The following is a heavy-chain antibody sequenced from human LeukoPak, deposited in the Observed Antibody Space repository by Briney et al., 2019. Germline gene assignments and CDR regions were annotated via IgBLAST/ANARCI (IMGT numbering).Heavy chain of an antibody. CDR2: IYHSGST. CDR3: ARHEVGSSGYYYVFPYYFDY. CDR1: GYSLSSGYY. Sequence: SETLSLTCAVSGYSLSSGYYWGWIRQPPGKGLEWIGSIYHSGSTYYNPSLKSRVTIPVDTSKNQFSLKLSSVTAADTAVYYCARHEVGSSGYYYVFPYYFDYWGQGTLVTVSS. V-gene: IGHV4-38-2*01. J-gene: IGHJ4*02. D-gene: IGHD3-22*01.